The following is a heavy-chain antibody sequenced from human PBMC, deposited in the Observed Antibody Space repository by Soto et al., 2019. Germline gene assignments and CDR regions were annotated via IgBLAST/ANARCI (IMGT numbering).Heavy chain of an antibody. CDR2: IIPLFGTA. Sequence: VASVKVSCKVSGGTFTSYAISWVRQAPGQGLEWMGGIIPLFGTANYAQKFQARVTITADESTSTTYMELSSLRSEDTAVYYCARGHYSSGYYWGQGTLVTVSS. CDR1: GGTFTSYA. CDR3: ARGHYSSGYY. D-gene: IGHD3-22*01. J-gene: IGHJ4*02. V-gene: IGHV1-69*13.